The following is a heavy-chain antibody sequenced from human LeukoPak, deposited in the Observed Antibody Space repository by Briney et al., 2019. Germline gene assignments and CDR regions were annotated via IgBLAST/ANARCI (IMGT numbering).Heavy chain of an antibody. D-gene: IGHD6-6*01. Sequence: ASVKVSCKASGYTFTGYYMHWVRQAPGQGLEWMGWINPDSGGTNYAQKFQGRVTMTRDTSISTAYMELSRLRSDDTAVYYCARGGSSFGNWFDPWGQGTLVTVSS. CDR2: INPDSGGT. V-gene: IGHV1-2*02. J-gene: IGHJ5*02. CDR1: GYTFTGYY. CDR3: ARGGSSFGNWFDP.